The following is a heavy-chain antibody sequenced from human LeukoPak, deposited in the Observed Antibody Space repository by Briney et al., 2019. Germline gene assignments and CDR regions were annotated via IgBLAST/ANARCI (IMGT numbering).Heavy chain of an antibody. Sequence: GASVKVSCKASGYTFTGYYMHWVRQAPGQGLEWMGWINPNSGGTNYAQKFQGRVTMTRDTSISTAYMELSRLRSDDTAVYYWARDGGLGGYCSGGSCYDYWGQGTLVTVSS. CDR1: GYTFTGYY. V-gene: IGHV1-2*02. D-gene: IGHD2-15*01. J-gene: IGHJ4*02. CDR2: INPNSGGT. CDR3: ARDGGLGGYCSGGSCYDY.